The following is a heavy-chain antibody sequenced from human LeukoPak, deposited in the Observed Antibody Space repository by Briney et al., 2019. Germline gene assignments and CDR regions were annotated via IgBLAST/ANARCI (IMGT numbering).Heavy chain of an antibody. CDR2: ISSSSSYI. CDR1: GFTFSSYP. J-gene: IGHJ6*03. V-gene: IGHV3-21*01. Sequence: GGTLRLSCATSGFTFSSYPMSWVRQAPGRGLEWVSSISSSSSYIYYADSVKGRFTISRDNAKNSLYLQMNSLRAEDTAVYYCARVGYGGPYYYYYYMDVWGKGTTVTISS. CDR3: ARVGYGGPYYYYYYMDV. D-gene: IGHD4-23*01.